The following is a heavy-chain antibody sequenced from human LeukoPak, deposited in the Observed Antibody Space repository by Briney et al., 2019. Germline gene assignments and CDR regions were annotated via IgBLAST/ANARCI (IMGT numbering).Heavy chain of an antibody. CDR3: ARGDTTVAAKVDY. CDR2: INPNSGGT. J-gene: IGHJ4*02. V-gene: IGHV1-2*02. D-gene: IGHD5-18*01. CDR1: GYTFTAYY. Sequence: GASVKVSCRASGYTFTAYYMHWVRQAPGQGLEWMGWINPNSGGTNCAQKFQGRVTMTRDTSISTAYMELSRLRSDDTAVYYCARGDTTVAAKVDYWGQGTLVTVSS.